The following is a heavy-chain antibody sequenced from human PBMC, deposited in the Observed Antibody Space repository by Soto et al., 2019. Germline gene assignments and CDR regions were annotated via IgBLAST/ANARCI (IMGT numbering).Heavy chain of an antibody. Sequence: TSETLSLTCAVYGGSFSGYYWSWIRQPPGKGLEWIGEINHSGSTNYNPSLKSRVTISVDTSKNQFSLKLSSVTAADTAVYYCAVVVVVAAIGGWFDPWGQGTLVTVSS. J-gene: IGHJ5*02. CDR2: INHSGST. V-gene: IGHV4-34*01. CDR3: AVVVVVAAIGGWFDP. CDR1: GGSFSGYY. D-gene: IGHD2-15*01.